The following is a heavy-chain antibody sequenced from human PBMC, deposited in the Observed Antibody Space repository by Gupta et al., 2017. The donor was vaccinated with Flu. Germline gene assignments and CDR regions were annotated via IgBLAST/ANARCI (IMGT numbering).Heavy chain of an antibody. J-gene: IGHJ5*01. V-gene: IGHV5-51*01. CDR2: IYPGDSDT. CDR1: GYSFTNSW. D-gene: IGHD1-26*01. CDR3: ARHGKLGYSNSWYDF. Sequence: GYSFTNSWIAWVRQTPGKGLGWMGTIYPGDSDTRYSPSLQGQVTISADKSISTAYLQWTSLKAPDTALYYCARHGKLGYSNSWYDFWGQGTLVAVSS.